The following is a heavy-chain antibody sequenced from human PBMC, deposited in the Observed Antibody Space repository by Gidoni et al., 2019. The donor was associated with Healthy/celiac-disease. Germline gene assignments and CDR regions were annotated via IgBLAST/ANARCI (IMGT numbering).Heavy chain of an antibody. CDR1: GGTFSRYS. D-gene: IGHD6-6*01. V-gene: IGHV1-69*01. CDR2: IIPIFGTA. CDR3: ARDSSIAAQPDYYYYYGMDV. J-gene: IGHJ6*02. Sequence: QVQLVQSEAEVKKPGSSVKVSCKASGGTFSRYSISWVRQAPGQGLEWMGGIIPIFGTANYAQKFQGRVTITADESTSTAYMELSSLRSEDTAVYYCARDSSIAAQPDYYYYYGMDVWGQGTTVTVSS.